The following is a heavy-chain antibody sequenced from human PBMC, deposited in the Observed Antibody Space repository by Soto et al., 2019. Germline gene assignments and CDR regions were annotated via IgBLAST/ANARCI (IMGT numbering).Heavy chain of an antibody. D-gene: IGHD2-15*01. CDR1: GFTFSSYA. CDR2: ISGSGGST. CDR3: AKQIGCSGGSCYSAFDY. J-gene: IGHJ4*02. V-gene: IGHV3-23*01. Sequence: EVQLLESGGGLVQPGGSLRLSCAASGFTFSSYAMSWVRPAPGKGLEWVSAISGSGGSTYYADSVKGRFTISRDNSKNTLYLQMNSLRAEDTAVYYCAKQIGCSGGSCYSAFDYWGQGTLVTVSS.